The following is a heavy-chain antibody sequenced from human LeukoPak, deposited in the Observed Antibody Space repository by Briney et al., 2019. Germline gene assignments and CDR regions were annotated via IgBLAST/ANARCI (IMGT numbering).Heavy chain of an antibody. V-gene: IGHV1-2*02. CDR2: INPNNGGT. D-gene: IGHD2-2*01. CDR3: TRDHCSFANCYEDYYYGMDV. CDR1: VDTFTDYY. Sequence: ASVKVSCKASVDTFTDYYMHWVRQAPGQGLEWMGWINPNNGGTTYAQNFQGRVTMTRDTSISTAYMELSRLRSDDSAIYYCTRDHCSFANCYEDYYYGMDVWGQGTTVTVSS. J-gene: IGHJ6*02.